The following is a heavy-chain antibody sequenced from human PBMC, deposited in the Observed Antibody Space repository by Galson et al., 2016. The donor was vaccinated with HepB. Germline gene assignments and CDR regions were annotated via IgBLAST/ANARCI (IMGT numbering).Heavy chain of an antibody. D-gene: IGHD3-3*01. CDR2: MNPNSGNT. CDR1: GYTFTTSN. CDR3: ARGPAGNFWSAYYLDH. V-gene: IGHV1-8*01. Sequence: SVKVSCKASGYTFTTSNINWVRQATGQGLEWMGWMNPNSGNTGYAQKFQGRVTMTRNTSISTAYMELSSLRSEDTAVYYCARGPAGNFWSAYYLDHWGQGTLVTVSS. J-gene: IGHJ4*02.